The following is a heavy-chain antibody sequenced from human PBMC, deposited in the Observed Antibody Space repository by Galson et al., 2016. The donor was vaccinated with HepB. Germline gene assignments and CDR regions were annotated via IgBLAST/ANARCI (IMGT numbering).Heavy chain of an antibody. V-gene: IGHV1-46*01. Sequence: SVKVSCKASGYTFISYYLHWVRQAPGEGLEWMGTINPSGGDTSYAQKFQGRVTMTRDTSTSTVYMEVSSLRSEDTAVYYCARDFGSATFYYHGMGVWGQGTTVTVSS. D-gene: IGHD3-10*01. J-gene: IGHJ6*02. CDR1: GYTFISYY. CDR2: INPSGGDT. CDR3: ARDFGSATFYYHGMGV.